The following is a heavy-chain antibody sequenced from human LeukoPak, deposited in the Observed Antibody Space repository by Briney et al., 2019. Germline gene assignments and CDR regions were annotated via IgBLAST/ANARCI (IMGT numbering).Heavy chain of an antibody. CDR3: ARGYYDILTGYSRYNWFDP. Sequence: ASVKVSCKASGYTFTDYYLHWVRQAPGQGLEWMGWINPNSGGTNYAQKFQGRVTMTRDTSISTAYMELSRLRSDDTAVYYCARGYYDILTGYSRYNWFDPWGQGTLVTVSS. V-gene: IGHV1-2*02. CDR2: INPNSGGT. D-gene: IGHD3-9*01. CDR1: GYTFTDYY. J-gene: IGHJ5*02.